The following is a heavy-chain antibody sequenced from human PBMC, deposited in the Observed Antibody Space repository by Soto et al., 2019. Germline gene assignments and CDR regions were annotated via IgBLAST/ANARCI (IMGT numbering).Heavy chain of an antibody. D-gene: IGHD2-15*01. CDR3: AGTIVVVAATYAFDI. CDR1: VYSISNGFY. V-gene: IGHV4-38-2*01. CDR2: VYHSGST. J-gene: IGHJ3*02. Sequence: PSETLSLTCAVSVYSISNGFYWGWIRQPPGKGLEWIGSVYHSGSTYYSPSLKSRVSISADTSKNQFSLHLSSVTAADTAVYYCAGTIVVVAATYAFDIWGQVTMVTVSS.